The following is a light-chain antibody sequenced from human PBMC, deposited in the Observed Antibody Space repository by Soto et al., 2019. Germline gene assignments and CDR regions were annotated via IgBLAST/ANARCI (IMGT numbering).Light chain of an antibody. CDR2: KAA. CDR3: QHYNSFSRT. J-gene: IGKJ1*01. Sequence: DIQVTQSPPTLSASVGDRVAITCRASDNIAPWVAWYQQKPGKAPKLLIYKAANLADEVPSRFAGSGSGTDFTLTITRLQPDDFATYYCQHYNSFSRTFGQGTKVDIK. CDR1: DNIAPW. V-gene: IGKV1-5*03.